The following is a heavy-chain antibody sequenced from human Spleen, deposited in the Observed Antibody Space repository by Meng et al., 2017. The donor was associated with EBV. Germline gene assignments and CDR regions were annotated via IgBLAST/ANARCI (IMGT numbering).Heavy chain of an antibody. CDR3: ARYDTSAYFPDN. J-gene: IGHJ4*02. V-gene: IGHV1-2*06. CDR1: GYTFTAYS. Sequence: VQLVQSGSELKKPGASVKVSCKASGYTFTAYSMHWVRQAPGQGPEWMGRINPDSGGTNYAQKFQGRVTMTRDTSIDTAYMELNSLRSDDTAVYYCARYDTSAYFPDNWGQGTLVTVSS. D-gene: IGHD3-22*01. CDR2: INPDSGGT.